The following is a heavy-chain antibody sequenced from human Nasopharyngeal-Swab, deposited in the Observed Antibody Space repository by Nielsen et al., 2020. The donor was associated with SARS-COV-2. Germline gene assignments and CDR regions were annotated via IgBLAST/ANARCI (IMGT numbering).Heavy chain of an antibody. CDR1: GYSFTSYL. CDR2: IDPSDSYT. Sequence: KVSCKGSGYSFTSYLIRWVRQMPGKGLEWMGRIDPSDSYTNYSPSFQGHVTISADKSISTAYLQWSSLKASDTAMYYCAASRGPGSYYYGSGDQSMDVWGQGTTVTVSS. CDR3: AASRGPGSYYYGSGDQSMDV. J-gene: IGHJ6*02. D-gene: IGHD3-10*01. V-gene: IGHV5-10-1*01.